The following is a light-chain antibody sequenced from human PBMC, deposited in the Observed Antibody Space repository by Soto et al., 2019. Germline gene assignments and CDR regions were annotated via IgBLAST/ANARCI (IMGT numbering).Light chain of an antibody. CDR2: EVT. CDR3: SSYTNINTRACV. CDR1: SSDICHYDY. J-gene: IGLJ1*01. V-gene: IGLV2-14*01. Sequence: QAALTQPASVSGSPGQSITISCTGTSSDICHYDYVSWYQQHPGKAPKLIIYEVTDRPSGVSNRFSGSKSGNTASLTISGLQAEDEAEYYCSSYTNINTRACVFGTGTKVTVL.